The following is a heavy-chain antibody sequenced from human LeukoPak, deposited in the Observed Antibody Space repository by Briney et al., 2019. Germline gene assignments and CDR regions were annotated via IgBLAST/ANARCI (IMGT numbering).Heavy chain of an antibody. CDR2: INTDGSEE. CDR3: ARDPAARDY. J-gene: IGHJ4*02. Sequence: GGSLRLSCAASGFIFSNFWMSWVRQAPGRGLEWVANINTDGSEEYYVDSVKGRFIISRDNARNSLYLQMNSLRAEDTAVYYCARDPAARDYWGQGALVTVSS. CDR1: GFIFSNFW. D-gene: IGHD6-13*01. V-gene: IGHV3-7*01.